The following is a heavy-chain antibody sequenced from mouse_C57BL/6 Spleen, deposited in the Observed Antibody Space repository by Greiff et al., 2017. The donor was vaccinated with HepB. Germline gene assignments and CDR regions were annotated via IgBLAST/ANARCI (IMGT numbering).Heavy chain of an antibody. CDR2: IDPSDSYT. CDR3: ASGNSLFAY. V-gene: IGHV1-69*01. D-gene: IGHD2-1*01. Sequence: VQLQQSGAELVMPGASVKLSCKASGYTFTSYWMHWVKQRPGQGLEWIGEIDPSDSYTNYNQKFKGKSTLTVDKSSSTAYMQLSSLTSEDSAVYYWASGNSLFAYWGQGTLVTVSA. CDR1: GYTFTSYW. J-gene: IGHJ3*01.